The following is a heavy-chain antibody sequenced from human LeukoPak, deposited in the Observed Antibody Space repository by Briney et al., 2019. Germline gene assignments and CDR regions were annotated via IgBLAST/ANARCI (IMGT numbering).Heavy chain of an antibody. V-gene: IGHV4-34*01. CDR2: INHSGST. Sequence: KSSETLSLTCAVYGGSFSGYYWSWIRQPPGKGLEWIGGINHSGSTNYNPSLKSRVTISVDTSKNQFSLKLSSVTAADTAVYYCARTWSGYSRHRNKKGHFDYWGQGTLVTVSS. J-gene: IGHJ4*02. CDR3: ARTWSGYSRHRNKKGHFDY. CDR1: GGSFSGYY. D-gene: IGHD3-3*01.